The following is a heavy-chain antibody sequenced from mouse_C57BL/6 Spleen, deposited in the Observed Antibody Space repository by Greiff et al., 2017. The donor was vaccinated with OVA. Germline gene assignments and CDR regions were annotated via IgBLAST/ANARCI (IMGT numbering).Heavy chain of an antibody. J-gene: IGHJ4*01. CDR3: ARPAKTGTGAMDY. D-gene: IGHD4-1*01. Sequence: QVHVKQSGTELVKPGASVKLSCKASGYTFTSYWMHWVKQRPGQGLEWIGNINPSNGGTNYNEKFKSKATLTVDKSSSTAYMQLSSLTSEDSAVYYCARPAKTGTGAMDYWGQGTSVTVSS. V-gene: IGHV1-53*01. CDR1: GYTFTSYW. CDR2: INPSNGGT.